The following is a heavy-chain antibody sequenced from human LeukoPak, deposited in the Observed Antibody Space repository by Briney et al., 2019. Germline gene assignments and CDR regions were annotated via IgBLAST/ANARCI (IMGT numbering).Heavy chain of an antibody. J-gene: IGHJ4*02. D-gene: IGHD3-10*01. CDR2: IRYDGGNK. V-gene: IGHV3-30*02. Sequence: GGSLTLSCAASGFTFSSYGIHWVRQAPGKGLEWVTFIRYDGGNKYYADSVKGRFTISRDNSKNTLYLQMNSLRAEDTAVYYCAKDWRYYYVDYWGQGTLVTVSS. CDR3: AKDWRYYYVDY. CDR1: GFTFSSYG.